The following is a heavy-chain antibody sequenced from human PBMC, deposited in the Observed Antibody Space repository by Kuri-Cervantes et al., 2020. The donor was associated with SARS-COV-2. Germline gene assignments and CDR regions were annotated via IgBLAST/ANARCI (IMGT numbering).Heavy chain of an antibody. CDR3: AVAVDYGDYQFDY. V-gene: IGHV3-21*01. CDR2: ISSSSSYI. D-gene: IGHD4-17*01. Sequence: GESLKISCAASGFTFSSYDMHWVRQATGKGLEWVSSISSSSSYIYYADSVKGRFTISRDNAKNSLYLQMSSLRAEDTAVYYCAVAVDYGDYQFDYWGQGTLVTVSS. CDR1: GFTFSSYD. J-gene: IGHJ4*02.